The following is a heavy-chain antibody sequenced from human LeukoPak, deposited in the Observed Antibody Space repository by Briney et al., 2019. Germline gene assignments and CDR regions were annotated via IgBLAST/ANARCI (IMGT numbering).Heavy chain of an antibody. Sequence: ASVKVSCKTSGYTFSAFYMHWVRQAPGQGPEWMGWINPDSGGSEYGQKFQGRVTFTSDTSSTTIYTEVRSLKSDDTAVYYCARDMTGGIWARATSFDHWGQGTLVTVSS. J-gene: IGHJ4*02. CDR2: INPDSGGS. CDR3: ARDMTGGIWARATSFDH. D-gene: IGHD1-14*01. CDR1: GYTFSAFY. V-gene: IGHV1-2*02.